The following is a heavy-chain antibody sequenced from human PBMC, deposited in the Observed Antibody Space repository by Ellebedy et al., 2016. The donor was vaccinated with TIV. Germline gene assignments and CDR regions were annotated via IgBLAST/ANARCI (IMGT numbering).Heavy chain of an antibody. J-gene: IGHJ4*02. V-gene: IGHV1-46*04. CDR1: GYTFSNYF. Sequence: AASVKVSCKASGYTFSNYFVHWVRQPPGQGLEWMGIINPSSGSTTYAQKLQGRLTMTRDTSTSTVYMELRSLRSEDTAVYYCARARSSGWLHTPDYWGQGLLVTVSS. CDR3: ARARSSGWLHTPDY. D-gene: IGHD6-19*01. CDR2: INPSSGST.